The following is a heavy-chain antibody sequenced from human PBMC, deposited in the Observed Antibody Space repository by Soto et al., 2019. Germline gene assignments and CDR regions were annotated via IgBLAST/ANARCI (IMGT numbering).Heavy chain of an antibody. Sequence: QVQLQESGPGLLKPSETLSLTCNVSGGSISRYYWSWIRQPPGRGLEWIGNIYYRGSTNYNPHLTSRVTKSVDTSKNHSSLKLSSVTAADTAVYYCARERCSSTSCYPHYYYYGMDVWGQGTTVTVSS. CDR2: IYYRGST. V-gene: IGHV4-59*01. D-gene: IGHD2-2*01. CDR3: ARERCSSTSCYPHYYYYGMDV. J-gene: IGHJ6*02. CDR1: GGSISRYY.